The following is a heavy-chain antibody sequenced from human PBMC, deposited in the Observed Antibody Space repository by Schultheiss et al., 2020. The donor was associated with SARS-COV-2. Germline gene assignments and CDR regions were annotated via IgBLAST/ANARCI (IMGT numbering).Heavy chain of an antibody. CDR1: GFTFSDYY. V-gene: IGHV3-11*05. J-gene: IGHJ5*02. CDR3: ARDYDWFDP. CDR2: ISSSSSYT. Sequence: GGSLRLSCAASGFTFSDYYMSWIRQAPGKGLEWVSYISSSSSYTNYADSVKGRFTISRDNSKNTLYLQMNSLRAEDTAVYYCARDYDWFDPWGQGTLVTVSS. D-gene: IGHD2-2*01.